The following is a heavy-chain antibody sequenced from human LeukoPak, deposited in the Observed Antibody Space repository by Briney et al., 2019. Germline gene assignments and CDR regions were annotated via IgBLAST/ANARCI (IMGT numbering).Heavy chain of an antibody. J-gene: IGHJ6*03. CDR2: IYYSGST. CDR3: AREARYCSSTSCYTGYYYYYMDV. D-gene: IGHD2-2*02. CDR1: GGSISSYY. Sequence: SETLSLTCTVSGGSISSYYWSWIRQPPGKGLEWIGYIYYSGSTNYNPSLKSRVTISVDTSKNQFSLKLSSVTAADTAVYYCAREARYCSSTSCYTGYYYYYMDVWGKGTTVTVSS. V-gene: IGHV4-59*01.